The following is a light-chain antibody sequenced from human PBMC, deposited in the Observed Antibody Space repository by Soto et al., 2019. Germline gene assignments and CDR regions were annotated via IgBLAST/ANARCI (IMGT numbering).Light chain of an antibody. Sequence: QSVLTQPPSASGTPGQTVTISCSGGTSKIGGNTINWYQHLPGMAPKLLIYSNNQRPSGVPDRFSGSKSGTSASLAISRLQSEDEADFYCRAWDDTLNGWVFGGGTKVTVL. CDR3: RAWDDTLNGWV. CDR2: SNN. CDR1: TSKIGGNT. J-gene: IGLJ3*02. V-gene: IGLV1-44*01.